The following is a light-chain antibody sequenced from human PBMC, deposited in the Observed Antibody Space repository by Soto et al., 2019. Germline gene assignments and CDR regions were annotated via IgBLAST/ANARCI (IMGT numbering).Light chain of an antibody. J-gene: IGLJ1*01. CDR1: SNDVGAYDS. CDR2: RGT. CDR3: CSSAPESTYV. Sequence: QSVLAQPAAVSRSPGHSITISCSGTSNDVGAYDSVSWYQQHPHKAPQVIIYRGTQRPSGASNRFSASTSGNAASLTISGLQAHDEADYFCCSSAPESTYVCGTGTKVTVL. V-gene: IGLV2-23*01.